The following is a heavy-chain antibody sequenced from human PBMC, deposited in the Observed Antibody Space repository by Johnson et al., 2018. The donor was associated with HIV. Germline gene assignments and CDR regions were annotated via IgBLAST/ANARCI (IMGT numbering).Heavy chain of an antibody. CDR2: IYSGGST. V-gene: IGHV3-66*01. D-gene: IGHD3-22*01. J-gene: IGHJ3*02. CDR1: GFSVSSNY. Sequence: VQLLESGGGLVQPGGSLRLSCAASGFSVSSNYMSWVRQAPGKGLEWVSVIYSGGSTYYADSVKGRFAISRDNSKNTLYLQMNSLRAEDTAVYYCARDKSSGYFDAFDIWGQGTMVTVSS. CDR3: ARDKSSGYFDAFDI.